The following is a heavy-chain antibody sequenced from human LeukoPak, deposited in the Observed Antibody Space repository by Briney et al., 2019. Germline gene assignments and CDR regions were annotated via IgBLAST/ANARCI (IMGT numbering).Heavy chain of an antibody. Sequence: AAETLTLTCTFSGDSINFFTKYYWRWIRQSPGKGLECIWYTSYSGSTNYNPSLKSRVTISMDTSKNQFSLKMASVTAADTAVYFCVRVGPEDANWRYYFVFWGQGTLVTLSS. V-gene: IGHV4-59*01. J-gene: IGHJ4*02. CDR2: TSYSGST. CDR1: GDSINFFTKYY. D-gene: IGHD1-1*01. CDR3: VRVGPEDANWRYYFVF.